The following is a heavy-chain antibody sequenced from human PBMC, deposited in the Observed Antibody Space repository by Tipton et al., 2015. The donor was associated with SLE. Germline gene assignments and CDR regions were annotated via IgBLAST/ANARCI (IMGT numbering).Heavy chain of an antibody. CDR3: ARAPGLDRDYYYYYYMDV. Sequence: TLSLTCAVYGGSFSGYYWSWIRQPPGKGLEWIGEINHSGSTNYNPSLKSRVTISVDTSKNQFSLKLSSATAADTAVYYCARAPGLDRDYYYYYYMDVWGKGTTVTVS. CDR1: GGSFSGYY. V-gene: IGHV4-34*01. CDR2: INHSGST. D-gene: IGHD3/OR15-3a*01. J-gene: IGHJ6*03.